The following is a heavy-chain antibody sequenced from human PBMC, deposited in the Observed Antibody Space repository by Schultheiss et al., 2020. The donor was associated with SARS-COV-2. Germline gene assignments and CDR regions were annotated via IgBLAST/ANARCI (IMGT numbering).Heavy chain of an antibody. Sequence: SETLSLTCTVSGGSISSGGYYWSWIRQHPGKGLEWIGYIYYSGSTYYNPSLKSRVTISVDTSKNQFSLKLSSVTAADTAVYYCARGHGDFWSGSYYYYGMDVWGQGTTVTVSS. V-gene: IGHV4-31*03. D-gene: IGHD3-3*01. CDR1: GGSISSGGYY. CDR2: IYYSGST. J-gene: IGHJ6*02. CDR3: ARGHGDFWSGSYYYYGMDV.